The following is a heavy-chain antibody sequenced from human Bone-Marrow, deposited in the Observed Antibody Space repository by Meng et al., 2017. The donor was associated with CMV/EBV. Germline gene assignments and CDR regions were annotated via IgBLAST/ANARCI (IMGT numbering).Heavy chain of an antibody. CDR1: GYSFTTYW. J-gene: IGHJ3*02. V-gene: IGHV5-51*01. CDR2: IYPGNSDT. Sequence: KVSCQGSGYSFTTYWVGWVRQMPGKGLEWMGIIYPGNSDTTYRPSLQGHVTISADKSIRTDYLQLNSLKASDTAIDNCARHVKTCGAFDIWGQGTMVTVSS. CDR3: ARHVKTCGAFDI.